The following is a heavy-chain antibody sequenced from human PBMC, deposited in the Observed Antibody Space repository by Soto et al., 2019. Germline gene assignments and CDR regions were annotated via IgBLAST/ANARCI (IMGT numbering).Heavy chain of an antibody. V-gene: IGHV5-10-1*01. Sequence: GESLKISCKGSGYSFTSYLITWVRQMPGKGLEWMGRIDPSDSCTNYSPSFQGHVTISADKSISTAYLQWSSLKASDTAMYYCARGAFSGGSCLLRLQSLFDPWGEGTLVIVCS. CDR3: ARGAFSGGSCLLRLQSLFDP. CDR1: GYSFTSYL. J-gene: IGHJ5*02. CDR2: IDPSDSCT. D-gene: IGHD2-15*01.